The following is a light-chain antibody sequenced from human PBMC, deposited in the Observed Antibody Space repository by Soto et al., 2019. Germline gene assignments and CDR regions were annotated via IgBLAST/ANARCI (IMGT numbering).Light chain of an antibody. Sequence: QSVLTQPASVSGSPGRSITVSCTGTTNDVGSYSLVSWYQQHAGKAPKLLLYEGSKRPSGVSNRFSGSKSGNTASLTISGPQAEDEADYYCCLYVGSDSFVFGTGTKVTVL. CDR1: TNDVGSYSL. V-gene: IGLV2-23*01. CDR2: EGS. J-gene: IGLJ1*01. CDR3: CLYVGSDSFV.